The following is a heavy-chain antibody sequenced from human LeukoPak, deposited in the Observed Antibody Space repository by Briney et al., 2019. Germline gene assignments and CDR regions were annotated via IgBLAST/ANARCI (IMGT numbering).Heavy chain of an antibody. V-gene: IGHV1-2*02. CDR2: INPNSGGT. D-gene: IGHD6-19*01. J-gene: IGHJ6*03. CDR3: ARGGLGSGWYGRDYYYYMDV. CDR1: GYTFTGYY. Sequence: GASVKVSCKASGYTFTGYYMHWVRQAPGQGLEWMGWINPNSGGTNYAQKFQGRVTMTRDTSISTACMELSRLRSDDTAVYYCARGGLGSGWYGRDYYYYMDVWGKGTTVTISS.